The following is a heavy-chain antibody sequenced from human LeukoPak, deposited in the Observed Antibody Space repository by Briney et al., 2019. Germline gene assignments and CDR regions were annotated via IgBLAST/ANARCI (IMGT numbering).Heavy chain of an antibody. V-gene: IGHV4-59*01. CDR3: ARGGSSTLTHYYYYGMDV. Sequence: SETLSLTCTACGGSISSYYWSWIRQPPGKGLEWIGYIYYSGSTNYNPSLKSRVTISVDTSKNQFSLKLSSVTAADTAVYYCARGGSSTLTHYYYYGMDVWGQGTTVTVSS. CDR1: GGSISSYY. CDR2: IYYSGST. J-gene: IGHJ6*02. D-gene: IGHD2-2*01.